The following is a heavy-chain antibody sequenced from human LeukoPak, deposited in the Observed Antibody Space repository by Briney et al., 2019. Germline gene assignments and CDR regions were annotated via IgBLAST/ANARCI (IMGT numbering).Heavy chain of an antibody. CDR3: ARGPGEMATKTYYYYYGMDV. Sequence: PSETLSLTCTVSGGSISSSSYYWGWIRQPPGKGLEWIGSIYYSGSTYYNPSLKSRVTISVDTSKNQFSLKLSSVTAADTAVYYCARGPGEMATKTYYYYYGMDVWGQGTTVTVSS. J-gene: IGHJ6*02. CDR2: IYYSGST. CDR1: GGSISSSSYY. D-gene: IGHD5-24*01. V-gene: IGHV4-39*01.